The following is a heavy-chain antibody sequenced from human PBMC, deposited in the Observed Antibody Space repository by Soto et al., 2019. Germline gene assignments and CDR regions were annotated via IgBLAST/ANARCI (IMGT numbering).Heavy chain of an antibody. V-gene: IGHV5-10-1*01. CDR2: IDPSDSYI. D-gene: IGHD3-10*01. J-gene: IGHJ4*02. CDR3: ARLEYVSGSYHFDY. Sequence: DVQLVQSGAEVKKPGESLRISCKGSGYSFTGYWITWVRQMPGKGLEWMGRIDPSDSYISYSPSFQGHVTISADKSISTAYLQWSSLKASDTPMYYCARLEYVSGSYHFDYWGQGTLVTVSS. CDR1: GYSFTGYW.